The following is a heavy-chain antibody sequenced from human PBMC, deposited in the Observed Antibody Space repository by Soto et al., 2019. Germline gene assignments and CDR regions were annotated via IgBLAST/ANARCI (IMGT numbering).Heavy chain of an antibody. CDR1: GFTFDDYA. V-gene: IGHV3-9*01. D-gene: IGHD2-2*01. J-gene: IGHJ4*02. CDR2: ISWNSGDI. CDR3: AKIYCDLTDTSSCYSYFDS. Sequence: EVQLVESGGGLVEPGRSLKLSCAASGFTFDDYAMHWVRQAPGKGLEWVSGISWNSGDIAYADSVTGRFTISRDNAKNSLYLQLNSLRTEDTAFYYCAKIYCDLTDTSSCYSYFDSWGQGALVIVSS.